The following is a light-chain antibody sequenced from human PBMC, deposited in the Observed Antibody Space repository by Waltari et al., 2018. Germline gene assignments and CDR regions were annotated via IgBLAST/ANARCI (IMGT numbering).Light chain of an antibody. CDR2: DAS. Sequence: EIVLTKSPATLSLSPGERATLPARASQSVSSYLAWYQQKPGQAPRLLIYDASNRATGIPARFSGSGSGTDFTLTISSLEPEDFAVYYCQQRSNWPPLFTFGSGTKVDIK. CDR3: QQRSNWPPLFT. J-gene: IGKJ3*01. V-gene: IGKV3-11*01. CDR1: QSVSSY.